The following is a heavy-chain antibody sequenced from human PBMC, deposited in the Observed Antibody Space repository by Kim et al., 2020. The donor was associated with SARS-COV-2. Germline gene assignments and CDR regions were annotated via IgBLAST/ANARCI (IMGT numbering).Heavy chain of an antibody. D-gene: IGHD3-22*01. Sequence: SVEGRITISRDNAKNTLYLQMNGLRTGDTAVYYCAKVGDYDSRGFYAFLRAWGQGTRVTVSS. J-gene: IGHJ5*02. CDR3: AKVGDYDSRGFYAFLRA. V-gene: IGHV3-74*01.